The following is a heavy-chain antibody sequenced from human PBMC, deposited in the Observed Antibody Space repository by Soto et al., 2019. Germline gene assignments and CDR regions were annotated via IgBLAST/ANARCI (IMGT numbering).Heavy chain of an antibody. J-gene: IGHJ6*02. Sequence: PGESLKISCKGSGYSFTSYWIGWVRQMPGKGLEWMGIIYPGDSDTRYSPSFQGQVTISADKSISTAYLQWSSLKASDTAMYYCARLFYPAPYYYDSSGYHPRGMDVWGQGTTVTVSS. V-gene: IGHV5-51*01. CDR3: ARLFYPAPYYYDSSGYHPRGMDV. D-gene: IGHD3-22*01. CDR2: IYPGDSDT. CDR1: GYSFTSYW.